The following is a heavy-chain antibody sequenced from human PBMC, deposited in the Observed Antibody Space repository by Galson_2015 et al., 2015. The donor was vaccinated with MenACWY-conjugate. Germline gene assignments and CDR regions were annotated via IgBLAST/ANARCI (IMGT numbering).Heavy chain of an antibody. CDR2: IVVGSGNT. D-gene: IGHD3-22*01. CDR3: AAGDSSGYWAFDY. J-gene: IGHJ4*02. Sequence: SVKVSCKASGFTFTSSAMQWVRQARGQRLELIGWIVVGSGNTNYEQKFQERVTITRDMSTSIAYMELSILRSEDTAVYYCAAGDSSGYWAFDYWGQGTLVTVSS. V-gene: IGHV1-58*02. CDR1: GFTFTSSA.